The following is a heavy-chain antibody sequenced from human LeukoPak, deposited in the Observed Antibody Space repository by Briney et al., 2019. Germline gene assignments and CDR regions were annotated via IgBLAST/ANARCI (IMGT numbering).Heavy chain of an antibody. CDR2: IKQDGSEK. J-gene: IGHJ4*02. CDR3: ARYYDFWSGYYRGIDY. V-gene: IGHV3-7*01. Sequence: WGSLRLSCAASGFTFSSYWMSWVRQAPGKGLEWVANIKQDGSEKYYVDSVKGRFTISRDNAKNSLYLQMNSLRAEDTAVYYCARYYDFWSGYYRGIDYWGQGTLVTVSS. D-gene: IGHD3-3*01. CDR1: GFTFSSYW.